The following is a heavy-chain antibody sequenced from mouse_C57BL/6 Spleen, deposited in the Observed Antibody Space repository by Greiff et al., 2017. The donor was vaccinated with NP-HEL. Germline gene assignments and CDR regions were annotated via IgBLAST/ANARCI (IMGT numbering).Heavy chain of an antibody. D-gene: IGHD2-3*01. CDR2: IDPETGGT. J-gene: IGHJ4*01. CDR3: TRGNDGYPGAMDY. V-gene: IGHV1-15*01. CDR1: GYTFTDYE. Sequence: LQESGAELVRPGASVTLSCKASGYTFTDYEMHWVKQTPVHGLEWIGAIDPETGGTAYNQKFKGKAILTADKSSSTAYMELRSLTSEDSAVYYCTRGNDGYPGAMDYWGQGTSVTVSS.